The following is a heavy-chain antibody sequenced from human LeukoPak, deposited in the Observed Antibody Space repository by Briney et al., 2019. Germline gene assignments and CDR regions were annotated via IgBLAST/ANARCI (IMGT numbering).Heavy chain of an antibody. CDR1: GYTFTSYG. Sequence: GASVKVSCKASGYTFTSYGISWVRQAPGQGLEWMGWISAYNGNTNYAQKLQGRVTMTTDTSTSTAYMELRSLRSDDTAVYYCARGRDARIKVAVADTPLTNFDCWGQGTLVTVSS. D-gene: IGHD6-19*01. V-gene: IGHV1-18*01. J-gene: IGHJ4*02. CDR2: ISAYNGNT. CDR3: ARGRDARIKVAVADTPLTNFDC.